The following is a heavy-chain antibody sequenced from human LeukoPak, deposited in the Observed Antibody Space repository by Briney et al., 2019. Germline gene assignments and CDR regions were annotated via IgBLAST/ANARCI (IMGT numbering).Heavy chain of an antibody. CDR2: IYTSGST. CDR3: ASSNALVWGYFDY. V-gene: IGHV4-61*02. CDR1: GGSISSGSYY. J-gene: IGHJ4*02. D-gene: IGHD7-27*01. Sequence: SETLSLTCTVSGGSISSGSYYGRWIRQPAGKGLEWIGRIYTSGSTNYNPSLKSRVTISVDTSKNQFSLRLSSVTAADTAVYYCASSNALVWGYFDYWGQGTLVTVSS.